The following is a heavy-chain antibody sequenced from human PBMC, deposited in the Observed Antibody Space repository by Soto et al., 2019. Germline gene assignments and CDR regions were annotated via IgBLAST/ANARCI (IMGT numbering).Heavy chain of an antibody. CDR2: IYPGDSDT. D-gene: IGHD6-13*01. Sequence: GESLKISCKGLVNSFNNWIGWVRQMPGKGLVWMGIIYPGDSDTRYSPSFQGQVTISADKSISTAYLQWSSLKASDTAMYYCAQTKGAAAGDDAFDIWGQGTMVTVSS. CDR1: VNSFNNW. V-gene: IGHV5-51*01. J-gene: IGHJ3*02. CDR3: AQTKGAAAGDDAFDI.